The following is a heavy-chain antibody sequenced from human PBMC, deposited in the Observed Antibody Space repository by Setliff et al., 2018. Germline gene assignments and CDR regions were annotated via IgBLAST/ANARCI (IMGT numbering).Heavy chain of an antibody. Sequence: SETLSLTCTVSGGSISSYYWSWIRQPPGKGLEWIGYISYSGSTNYNPSLKRRVTISVDTSKSQFSLKLSSVTAADTAVYHCARTKIVGSTPGFDYWGQGTLVTVSS. CDR3: ARTKIVGSTPGFDY. J-gene: IGHJ4*02. CDR2: ISYSGST. CDR1: GGSISSYY. V-gene: IGHV4-59*08. D-gene: IGHD1-26*01.